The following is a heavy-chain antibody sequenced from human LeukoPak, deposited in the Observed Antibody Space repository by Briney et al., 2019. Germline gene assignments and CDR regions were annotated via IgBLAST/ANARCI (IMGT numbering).Heavy chain of an antibody. CDR2: INHDGST. D-gene: IGHD3-22*01. CDR3: ARHASTYFYDSSGPSYYYYYMDV. CDR1: GGSFSGYY. Sequence: SETLSLTCAVYGGSFSGYYWTWVRQPPGKGLEWIGEINHDGSTNYNPSLKSRVTLSVDTSKNQFSLKVNSVTAADTAVYYCARHASTYFYDSSGPSYYYYYMDVWGKGTTVIVSS. V-gene: IGHV4-34*01. J-gene: IGHJ6*03.